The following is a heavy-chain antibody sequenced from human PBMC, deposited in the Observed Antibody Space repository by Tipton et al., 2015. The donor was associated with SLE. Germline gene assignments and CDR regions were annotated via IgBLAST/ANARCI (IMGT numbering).Heavy chain of an antibody. CDR2: IYTSGST. V-gene: IGHV4-61*02. CDR1: GGSISSGSYY. D-gene: IGHD2-21*01. Sequence: TLSLTCTVSGGSISSGSYYWSWIRQPAGKGLEWIGRIYTSGSTNYNPSLKSRVTISIDRSKNQFSLKLSSVTAADTAVYYCARGRGGGESDAFDIWGQGTMVTVSS. J-gene: IGHJ3*02. CDR3: ARGRGGGESDAFDI.